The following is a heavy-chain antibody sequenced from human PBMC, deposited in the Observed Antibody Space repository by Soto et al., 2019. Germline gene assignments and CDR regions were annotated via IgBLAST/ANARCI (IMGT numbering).Heavy chain of an antibody. CDR3: AMERAVAGSNFDY. D-gene: IGHD6-19*01. Sequence: GWSLRLSCAASGFTFSSYSMNWVRQAPGKGLEWVSYISSSSSTIYYADSVKGRFTISRDNAKNSLYLQMNSLRAEDTAVYYCAMERAVAGSNFDYWGQGTLFTVSS. J-gene: IGHJ4*02. CDR2: ISSSSSTI. CDR1: GFTFSSYS. V-gene: IGHV3-48*01.